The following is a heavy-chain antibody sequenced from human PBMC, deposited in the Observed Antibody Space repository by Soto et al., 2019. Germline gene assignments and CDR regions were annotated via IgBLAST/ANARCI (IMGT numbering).Heavy chain of an antibody. Sequence: GGSLRLSCAASGFTYSTYTMHRVRQAPGKGLEWLGRIGSKGETYATAYAASVKGRFTISRDDSKNTAYLQMNSLESEDTAVYYCSRDDSDWFFNWGRGTLVTVSS. CDR3: SRDDSDWFFN. V-gene: IGHV3-73*01. J-gene: IGHJ4*02. CDR2: IGSKGETYAT. CDR1: GFTYSTYT. D-gene: IGHD3-9*01.